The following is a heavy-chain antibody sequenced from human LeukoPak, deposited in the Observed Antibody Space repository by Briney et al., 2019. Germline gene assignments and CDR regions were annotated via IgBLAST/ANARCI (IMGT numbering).Heavy chain of an antibody. CDR1: GFTFSSYG. D-gene: IGHD6-13*01. CDR2: IWYDGSNK. J-gene: IGHJ4*02. V-gene: IGHV3-33*06. CDR3: AKGGSSFDY. Sequence: GGSLRLSCAASGFTFSSYGMHWVRQAPGKGLEWVAVIWYDGSNKYYADSVKGRFTVSRDNSKNTLYLQMNSLRAEDTAVYYCAKGGSSFDYWGQGTLVTVSS.